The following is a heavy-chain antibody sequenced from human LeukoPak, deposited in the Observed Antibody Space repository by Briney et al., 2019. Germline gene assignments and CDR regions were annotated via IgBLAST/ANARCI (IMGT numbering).Heavy chain of an antibody. D-gene: IGHD5-18*01. Sequence: GGSLRLSCAASGFTFSSYSMNWVRQAPGKGLEWVSYISSSSSTIYYADSVKGRFTISRDNSKNTLYLQMNSLRAEDTAVYYCANDLGWIQLNLGRGQGTLVTVSS. CDR1: GFTFSSYS. V-gene: IGHV3-48*01. J-gene: IGHJ4*02. CDR3: ANDLGWIQLNLG. CDR2: ISSSSSTI.